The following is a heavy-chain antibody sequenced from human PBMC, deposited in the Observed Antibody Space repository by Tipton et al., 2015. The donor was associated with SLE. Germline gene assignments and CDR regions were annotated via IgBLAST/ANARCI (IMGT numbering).Heavy chain of an antibody. V-gene: IGHV1-8*01. CDR3: ARDRVYYFDY. CDR1: GYTFTSYD. D-gene: IGHD1-14*01. CDR2: MSPNSGNT. Sequence: QVQLVQSGAEVKKPGASVKVSCKASGYTFTSYDINWVRQATGQGLEWMGWMSPNSGNTGYAQKLQGRVTMTTDTSTSTAYMELRSLRSDDTAVYYCARDRVYYFDYWGQGTLVTVSS. J-gene: IGHJ4*02.